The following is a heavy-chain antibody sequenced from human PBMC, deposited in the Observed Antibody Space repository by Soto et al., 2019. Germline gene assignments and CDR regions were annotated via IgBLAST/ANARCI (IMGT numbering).Heavy chain of an antibody. CDR2: ISAYNGNT. J-gene: IGHJ3*02. CDR3: ARDQYTCSGGRCYDPVVVIATAGGAFDI. Sequence: QVQLVQSGAEVKKPGASVKVSCKASGYTFTSYGISWVRQAPGQGLEWMGWISAYNGNTNYAQKLQGRVTMTTDTSTNKAYMELRSLRSDDTAVDYCARDQYTCSGGRCYDPVVVIATAGGAFDIWGQWTMVTVCS. CDR1: GYTFTSYG. V-gene: IGHV1-18*01. D-gene: IGHD2-15*01.